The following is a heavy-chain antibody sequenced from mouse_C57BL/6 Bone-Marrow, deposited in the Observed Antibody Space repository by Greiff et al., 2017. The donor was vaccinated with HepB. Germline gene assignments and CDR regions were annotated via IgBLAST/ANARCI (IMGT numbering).Heavy chain of an antibody. J-gene: IGHJ4*01. D-gene: IGHD2-12*01. Sequence: QVQLKQPGAELVMPGASVKLSCKASGYTFTSYWMHWVKQRPGQGLEWIGEIDPSDSYTNYNQKFKGKSTLTVDKSSSTAYMQLSSLTSEDSAVYYCARGVSRRYAMDYWGQGTSVTVSS. CDR1: GYTFTSYW. V-gene: IGHV1-69*01. CDR3: ARGVSRRYAMDY. CDR2: IDPSDSYT.